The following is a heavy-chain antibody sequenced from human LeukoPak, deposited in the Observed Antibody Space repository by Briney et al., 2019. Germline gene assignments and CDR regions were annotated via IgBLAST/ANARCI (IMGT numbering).Heavy chain of an antibody. Sequence: GGSLRLSCATSGFTFVDYGLSWVRRAPGKGLEWLCAINYNGAITDYADSVKGRFTISRDNAKNSLYLRMDSLRAEDMALYYCARDRLGPSFSVSHFDLWGQGTLVTVSS. CDR3: ARDRLGPSFSVSHFDL. CDR1: GFTFVDYG. J-gene: IGHJ4*02. D-gene: IGHD3-3*02. CDR2: INYNGAIT. V-gene: IGHV3-20*04.